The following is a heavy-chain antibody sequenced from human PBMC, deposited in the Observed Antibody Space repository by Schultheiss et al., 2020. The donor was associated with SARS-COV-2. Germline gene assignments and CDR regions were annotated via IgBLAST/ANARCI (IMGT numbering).Heavy chain of an antibody. J-gene: IGHJ6*02. CDR2: IFYSGST. Sequence: GSLRLSCTVSGGSISSYYWSWIRQPPGKGLEWIGYIFYSGSTNYNPSLKSRVTISVDKSKNQFSLKLSSVTAADTAVYYCSRGVDKATMVQGDGLRSQYYYYYGMDVWGQGTTVTVAS. CDR1: GGSISSYY. D-gene: IGHD3-10*01. V-gene: IGHV4-59*12. CDR3: SRGVDKATMVQGDGLRSQYYYYYGMDV.